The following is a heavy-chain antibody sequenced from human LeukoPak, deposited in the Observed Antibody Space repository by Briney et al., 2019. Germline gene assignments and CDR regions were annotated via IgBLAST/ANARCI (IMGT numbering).Heavy chain of an antibody. CDR2: IYPGDSDT. CDR1: GYRFTSYW. D-gene: IGHD2-15*01. Sequence: GESLKISCKGSGYRFTSYWIGWVRQMPGKGLEWMGIIYPGDSDTRYSPSFQGQVTISADKSNSTAYLQWSSLKASDTAMYYWARRLLGYCSGGSCEYYFDYWGQGTLVTVSS. J-gene: IGHJ4*02. V-gene: IGHV5-51*01. CDR3: ARRLLGYCSGGSCEYYFDY.